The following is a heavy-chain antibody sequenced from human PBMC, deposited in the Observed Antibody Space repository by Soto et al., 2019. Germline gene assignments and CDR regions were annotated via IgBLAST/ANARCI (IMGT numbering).Heavy chain of an antibody. CDR1: GGSFSGYY. D-gene: IGHD6-19*01. CDR3: AREYSSGWSYYGMDV. J-gene: IGHJ6*02. Sequence: PSETLSLTCAVYGGSFSGYYWSWIRQPPGKGLEWIGEINHSGSTNYNPSLKSRVTISVDTSKNQFSLKLSSVTAADTAVYYCAREYSSGWSYYGMDVWGQGTTVTVSS. CDR2: INHSGST. V-gene: IGHV4-34*01.